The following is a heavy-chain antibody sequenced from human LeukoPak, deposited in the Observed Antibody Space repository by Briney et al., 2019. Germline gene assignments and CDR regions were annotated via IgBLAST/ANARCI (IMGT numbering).Heavy chain of an antibody. CDR3: ARASEGPAAMNFYFDY. J-gene: IGHJ4*02. V-gene: IGHV4-59*01. D-gene: IGHD2-2*01. Sequence: SETLSLTCTVPGGSISSYYWSWIRQPPGKGLEWIGYIYYSGSTNYNPSLKSRVTISVDTSKNQFSLKLSSVTAADTAVYYCARASEGPAAMNFYFDYWGQGTLVTVSS. CDR1: GGSISSYY. CDR2: IYYSGST.